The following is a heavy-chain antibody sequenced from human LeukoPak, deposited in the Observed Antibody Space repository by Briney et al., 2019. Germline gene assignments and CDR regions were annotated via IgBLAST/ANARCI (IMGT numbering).Heavy chain of an antibody. V-gene: IGHV3-48*03. Sequence: GGSLRLSCAASGFTFSSYEMNWVRQAPGKGLEWVSYISSSGSTIYYADSVKGRFTISRDNAKNSLYLQMNSLRAEDTAVYYCALMIVVVAMQADAFDTWGQGTMVTVSS. J-gene: IGHJ3*02. D-gene: IGHD3-22*01. CDR1: GFTFSSYE. CDR3: ALMIVVVAMQADAFDT. CDR2: ISSSGSTI.